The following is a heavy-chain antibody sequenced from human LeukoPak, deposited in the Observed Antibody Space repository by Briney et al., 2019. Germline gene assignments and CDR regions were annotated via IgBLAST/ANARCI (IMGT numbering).Heavy chain of an antibody. D-gene: IGHD2-2*01. J-gene: IGHJ4*02. CDR3: ARVWGDIVVVPAADPFDY. V-gene: IGHV3-11*01. CDR1: GFTFSDYY. CDR2: ISSSGSTI. Sequence: GGSLRLSWAASGFTFSDYYMSWIRQAPGKGLEWGSYISSSGSTIYYADSVKGRFTISRDNAKNSLYLQMNSLRAEDTAVYYCARVWGDIVVVPAADPFDYWGQGTLVTVSS.